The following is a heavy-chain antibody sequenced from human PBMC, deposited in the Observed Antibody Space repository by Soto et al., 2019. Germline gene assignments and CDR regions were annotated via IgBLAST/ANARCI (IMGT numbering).Heavy chain of an antibody. D-gene: IGHD5-18*01. CDR3: ARAGGYGYGDQTFDY. CDR1: GFTFSGYA. J-gene: IGHJ4*02. Sequence: QVHLVESGGGVVQPGRSLRLSCAASGFTFSGYAMHWVRQAPGKGLEWVAVIWYDGTNTYYGDSVKGRFTVSRDNSKNTLWPQMSSLRVEDTVVYYCARAGGYGYGDQTFDYWGQGTLVTVSS. V-gene: IGHV3-33*01. CDR2: IWYDGTNT.